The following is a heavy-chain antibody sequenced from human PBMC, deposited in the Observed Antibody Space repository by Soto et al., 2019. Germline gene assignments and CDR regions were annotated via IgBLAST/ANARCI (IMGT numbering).Heavy chain of an antibody. CDR1: GFTFSGYA. Sequence: GGSLRLSCAASGFTFSGYAMSWVRQAPGKGLEWVSAISGSGGSTYYADSVKGRFTISRDNSKNTLYLQMNSLRAEDTAVYYCAKDHYYDSSGYYPDFNWFDPWGQGTLVTVSS. CDR3: AKDHYYDSSGYYPDFNWFDP. J-gene: IGHJ5*02. D-gene: IGHD3-22*01. V-gene: IGHV3-23*01. CDR2: ISGSGGST.